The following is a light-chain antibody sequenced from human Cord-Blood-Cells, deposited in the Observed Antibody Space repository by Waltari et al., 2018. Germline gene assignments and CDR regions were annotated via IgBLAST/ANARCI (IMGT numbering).Light chain of an antibody. Sequence: SYVLTQPPSVSVAPGKTARITCGGNNIGSKSVHWYQQKPGQAPVLVIYYDSDRPSGIPERFSGSNSGNTATLTISRDEAGDEADYYCQVWDSSSDHYVFGTGTKVTVL. J-gene: IGLJ1*01. CDR3: QVWDSSSDHYV. CDR1: NIGSKS. V-gene: IGLV3-21*04. CDR2: YDS.